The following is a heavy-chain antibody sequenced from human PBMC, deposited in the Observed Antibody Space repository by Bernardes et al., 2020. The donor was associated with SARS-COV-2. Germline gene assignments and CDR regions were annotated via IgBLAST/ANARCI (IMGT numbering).Heavy chain of an antibody. J-gene: IGHJ4*02. D-gene: IGHD3-3*01. CDR2: IYTSGST. Sequence: SETLSLTCTVSGCSISSYYWSWIRQPAGQGLEWIGRIYTSGSTNYNPSLKSRVTMSVDTSKNQFSLKLSSVTAADTAVYYCARDPYGPLGWSEDYWGQGTLVTVSS. CDR3: ARDPYGPLGWSEDY. V-gene: IGHV4-4*07. CDR1: GCSISSYY.